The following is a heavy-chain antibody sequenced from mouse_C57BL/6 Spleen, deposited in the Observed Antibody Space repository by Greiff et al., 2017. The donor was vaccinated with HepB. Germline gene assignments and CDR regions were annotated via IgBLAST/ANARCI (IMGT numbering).Heavy chain of an antibody. CDR3: AINWDEDYYAMDY. V-gene: IGHV5-17*01. Sequence: EVQRVESGGGLVKPGGSLKLSCAASGFTFSDYGMHWVRQAPEKGLEWVAYISSGSSTIYYADTVKGRFPISRDNAKNTLFLQMTSLRSEDTAMYYCAINWDEDYYAMDYWGQGTSVTVSS. CDR2: ISSGSSTI. D-gene: IGHD4-1*01. J-gene: IGHJ4*01. CDR1: GFTFSDYG.